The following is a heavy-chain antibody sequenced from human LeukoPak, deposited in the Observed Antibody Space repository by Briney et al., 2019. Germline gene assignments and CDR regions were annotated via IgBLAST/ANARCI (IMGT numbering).Heavy chain of an antibody. J-gene: IGHJ2*01. CDR1: GYSISSGYY. CDR2: IYHSGST. Sequence: SETLSLTCAVSGYSISSGYYWGWIRQPPGKGLEWIGSIYHSGSTYYSPSLKSRVTISVDTSKNQFSLKLSSVTAADTAVYYCARPPSAVHWYFDLWGRGTLVTVSS. CDR3: ARPPSAVHWYFDL. V-gene: IGHV4-38-2*01. D-gene: IGHD2-2*01.